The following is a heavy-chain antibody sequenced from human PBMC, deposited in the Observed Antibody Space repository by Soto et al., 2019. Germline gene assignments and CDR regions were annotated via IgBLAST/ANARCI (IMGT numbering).Heavy chain of an antibody. Sequence: QVQLVQSGAEVKKPGSSVKVSCKASGGTFSSYAITWVRQAPGQGLEWMGGIIPIFGTANYAQKFQGRVTITEDESTSPAYMELSSLGSEDTAVYYCARDGGPSSGYYPYWFDPWGQGTLVTVSS. CDR3: ARDGGPSSGYYPYWFDP. CDR2: IIPIFGTA. J-gene: IGHJ5*02. V-gene: IGHV1-69*12. D-gene: IGHD3-22*01. CDR1: GGTFSSYA.